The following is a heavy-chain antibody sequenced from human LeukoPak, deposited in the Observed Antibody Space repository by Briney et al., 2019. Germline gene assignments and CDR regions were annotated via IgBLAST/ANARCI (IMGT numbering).Heavy chain of an antibody. CDR3: ARDDPTYYHFWSGYDFDP. CDR2: ISAYNGNT. CDR1: GYTFTNYG. Sequence: VASVTVSCTASGYTFTNYGISWVRQAPGQGREWMGWISAYNGNTNYTQKLQASLPMTTDTSTSTAYMELRSLRSDDTAVYYCARDDPTYYHFWSGYDFDPWGQGTLVTVSS. J-gene: IGHJ5*02. D-gene: IGHD3-3*01. V-gene: IGHV1-18*01.